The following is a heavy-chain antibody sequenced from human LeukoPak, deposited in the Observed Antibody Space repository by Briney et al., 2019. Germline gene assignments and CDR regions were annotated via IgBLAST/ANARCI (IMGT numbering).Heavy chain of an antibody. Sequence: GSLRLSSAASGFTFDDYGMSWVRQAPGKGLEWFSGINWNGGSTGYADSVKGRFTISRDNAKNSLYLQMNSLRAEDTAVYYCARAGYTKAHSGYYYMDVWGKGTTVTVSS. V-gene: IGHV3-20*03. J-gene: IGHJ6*03. CDR2: INWNGGST. CDR1: GFTFDDYG. CDR3: ARAGYTKAHSGYYYMDV. D-gene: IGHD2-2*02.